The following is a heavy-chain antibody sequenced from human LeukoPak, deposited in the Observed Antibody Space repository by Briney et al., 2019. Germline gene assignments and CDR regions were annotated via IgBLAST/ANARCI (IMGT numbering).Heavy chain of an antibody. CDR2: INPNSGDT. V-gene: IGHV1-2*04. D-gene: IGHD5-12*01. Sequence: GASVKVSCKASGYTFTGYYMHWVRQAPGQGLEWMGWINPNSGDTNYAQKFQGWVTMTRDTSISTAYMELSRLRSDDTAVYYCARDSGYDLYYYYGMDVWGQGTTVTVSS. CDR1: GYTFTGYY. J-gene: IGHJ6*02. CDR3: ARDSGYDLYYYYGMDV.